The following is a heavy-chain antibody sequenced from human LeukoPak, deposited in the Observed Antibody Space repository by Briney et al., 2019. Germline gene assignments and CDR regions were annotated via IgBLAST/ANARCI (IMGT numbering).Heavy chain of an antibody. V-gene: IGHV1-8*01. CDR3: ARLIGWEHLDYYYYMDV. CDR2: MNPNSGNT. CDR1: GYTFTSYD. J-gene: IGHJ6*03. Sequence: ASVKVSCKASGYTFTSYDINWVRQATGQGLEWMGWMNPNSGNTDYAQKFQGRVTMTRNTSISTAYMELSSLRSEDTAVYYCARLIGWEHLDYYYYMDVWGKGTTVTVSS. D-gene: IGHD1-26*01.